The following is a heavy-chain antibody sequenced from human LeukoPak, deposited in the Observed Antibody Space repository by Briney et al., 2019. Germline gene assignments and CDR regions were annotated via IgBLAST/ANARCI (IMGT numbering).Heavy chain of an antibody. Sequence: GGSLRLSCAVSGFTFSSYAMTWVRQAPGKGLEWVSTINKSGGSTYYADSVKGRFTIPRDNSKNTLYLQMNSLRAEDTAVYYCAKDYYFGSGSYDSDYYGMDVWGQGTTVTVSS. CDR1: GFTFSSYA. CDR2: INKSGGST. J-gene: IGHJ6*02. CDR3: AKDYYFGSGSYDSDYYGMDV. D-gene: IGHD3-10*01. V-gene: IGHV3-23*01.